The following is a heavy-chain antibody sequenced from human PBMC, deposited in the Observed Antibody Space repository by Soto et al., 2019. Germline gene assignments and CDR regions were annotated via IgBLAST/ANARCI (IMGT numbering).Heavy chain of an antibody. CDR2: ISAYNGNT. CDR1: GYTFTSYG. Sequence: QVKLVQSGAEVKKPGASVKVSCKASGYTFTSYGFSLVRQAPGQGLEWMGWISAYNGNTNYAQKLQGRVNMTTDTQTSTAYMELRSLRSDDTAVYYCAREGRRPYSYYGMDVWGHGTTVTVSS. J-gene: IGHJ6*02. CDR3: AREGRRPYSYYGMDV. D-gene: IGHD3-10*01. V-gene: IGHV1-18*01.